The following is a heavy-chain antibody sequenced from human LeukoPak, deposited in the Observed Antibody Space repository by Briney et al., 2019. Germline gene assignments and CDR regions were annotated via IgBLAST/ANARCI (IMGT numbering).Heavy chain of an antibody. CDR1: GFTFSSYS. CDR3: GRRPGGKAVAGIDY. Sequence: GGSLRLSCAASGFTFSSYSMNWVRQAPGKGLEWVSYISSSSSTIYYADSVKGRFTISRDNAKNSLYLQMNSLRAEDTAVYYLGRRPGGKAVAGIDYRGQGTLVTVSS. V-gene: IGHV3-48*01. CDR2: ISSSSSTI. D-gene: IGHD6-19*01. J-gene: IGHJ4*02.